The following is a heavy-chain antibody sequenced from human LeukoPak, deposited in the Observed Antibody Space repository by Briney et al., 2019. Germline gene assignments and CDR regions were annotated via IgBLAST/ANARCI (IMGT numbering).Heavy chain of an antibody. V-gene: IGHV4-4*07. CDR1: GGSISSYY. Sequence: SETLSLTCTVSGGSISSYYWSWIRQPAGKGLECIGRIYTSGSTNYNPSLKSRVTISVDTSKNQFSLKLSSVTAADTAVYYCARGPPMYYDFWSGALITPPHFDYWGQGTLVTVSS. CDR2: IYTSGST. J-gene: IGHJ4*02. D-gene: IGHD3-3*01. CDR3: ARGPPMYYDFWSGALITPPHFDY.